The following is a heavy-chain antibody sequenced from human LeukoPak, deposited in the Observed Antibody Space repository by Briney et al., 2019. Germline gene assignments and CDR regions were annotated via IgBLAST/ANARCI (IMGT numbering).Heavy chain of an antibody. D-gene: IGHD6-13*01. CDR1: GGSISSYY. CDR2: IYYSGST. V-gene: IGHV4-59*01. J-gene: IGHJ4*02. Sequence: SETLSLTCTVSGGSISSYYWSWIRQPPGKGLEWIGYIYYSGSTNYNPSLKSRVTMSADTSKNQFSLNLSSVTAADTAVYYCARQRYRIAAAGPIDYWGQGTLVTVSS. CDR3: ARQRYRIAAAGPIDY.